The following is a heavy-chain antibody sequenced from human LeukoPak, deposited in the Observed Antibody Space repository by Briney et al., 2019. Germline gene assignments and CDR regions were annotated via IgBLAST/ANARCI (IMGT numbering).Heavy chain of an antibody. J-gene: IGHJ4*02. V-gene: IGHV3-33*06. D-gene: IGHD6-6*01. CDR3: AKDAKYSSSSVGLPAK. Sequence: GGSLRLSCAASGFTFSSYGMHWVRQAPGKGLEWVAAMWYDGSNKYYADSVKGRFTISRDNSKNALYLQMNSLRAEDTAVYYCAKDAKYSSSSVGLPAKWGQGTLVTVSS. CDR2: MWYDGSNK. CDR1: GFTFSSYG.